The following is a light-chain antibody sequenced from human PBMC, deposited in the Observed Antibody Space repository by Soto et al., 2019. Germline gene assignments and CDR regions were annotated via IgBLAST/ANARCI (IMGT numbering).Light chain of an antibody. CDR3: GSYTTSTAPGI. CDR2: NVS. V-gene: IGLV2-14*01. Sequence: QSALTQPASVSGSPGQSISISCTGTSSDVGGYNYVSWYQQHPGKAPKHMIYNVSDRPSGVSNRFSGSKSGNTASLTISGRQAEDEADYRCGSYTTSTAPGIFGTGTKVTVL. J-gene: IGLJ1*01. CDR1: SSDVGGYNY.